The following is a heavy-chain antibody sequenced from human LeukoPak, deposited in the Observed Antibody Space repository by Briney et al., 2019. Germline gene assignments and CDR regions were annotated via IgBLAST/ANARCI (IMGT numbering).Heavy chain of an antibody. V-gene: IGHV3-53*01. J-gene: IGHJ4*02. CDR3: ARRGDGGRSFDY. CDR2: IYSSGST. D-gene: IGHD4-23*01. Sequence: GGSRRLSCAASGFNVSNNYMTWVRQAPGKGLEWVSLIYSSGSTYYADSVKGRFTISRDNSKNTLYLQVNSLRAEDTAVYYCARRGDGGRSFDYWGQGTLVTVSS. CDR1: GFNVSNNY.